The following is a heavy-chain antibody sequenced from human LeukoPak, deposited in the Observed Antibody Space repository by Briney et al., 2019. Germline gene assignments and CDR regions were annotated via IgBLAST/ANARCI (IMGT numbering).Heavy chain of an antibody. CDR1: GFTFSSYA. V-gene: IGHV3-23*01. Sequence: GGSLRLSCAASGFTFSSYAMSWVRQAPGKGLEWVSSISGSGVSTYYADSVKGHFTISRDNSKNTLYLQMNSLRAEDTAVYYCAKDPQDCSGGSCYTPGYYFDYWGQGTLVTVSS. J-gene: IGHJ4*02. CDR3: AKDPQDCSGGSCYTPGYYFDY. D-gene: IGHD2-15*01. CDR2: ISGSGVST.